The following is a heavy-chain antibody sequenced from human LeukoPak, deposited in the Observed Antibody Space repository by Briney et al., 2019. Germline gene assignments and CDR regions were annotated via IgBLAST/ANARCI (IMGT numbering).Heavy chain of an antibody. V-gene: IGHV3-23*01. CDR2: MSDWGGRT. J-gene: IGHJ4*02. Sequence: PGVSLRLSCAASGFTFSSFAMSWVRQAPGKGLEWVSSMSDWGGRTYYADSVKGRLTLSRDNSKNTLYLHMNSLRAEDTGVYYCAKDGGVYYDSSGYYFWYWGQGTLV. CDR1: GFTFSSFA. D-gene: IGHD3-22*01. CDR3: AKDGGVYYDSSGYYFWY.